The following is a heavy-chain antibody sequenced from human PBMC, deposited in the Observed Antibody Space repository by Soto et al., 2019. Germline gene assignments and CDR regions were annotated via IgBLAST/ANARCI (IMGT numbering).Heavy chain of an antibody. CDR3: TRRNWAASAP. CDR2: ISSSGFDV. D-gene: IGHD3-16*01. J-gene: IGHJ5*02. Sequence: EVQMVESGGGLVKPGGSLRLSCVASGFLFHSYSVTWVRQAPGKGLEWVSSISSSGFDVYYADSVKGRFSISRDNAKNSLYLQMNSLRVEDTAVYFCTRRNWAASAPWGQGTVVTVSS. CDR1: GFLFHSYS. V-gene: IGHV3-21*06.